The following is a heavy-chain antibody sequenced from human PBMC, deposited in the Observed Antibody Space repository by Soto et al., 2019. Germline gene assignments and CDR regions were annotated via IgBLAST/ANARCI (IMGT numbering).Heavy chain of an antibody. D-gene: IGHD3-22*01. V-gene: IGHV4-31*03. CDR1: GGSISSGGYY. J-gene: IGHJ5*02. CDR3: ARGGWCYYDSSGYYPPCNWFDP. CDR2: IYYSGST. Sequence: SETLSLTCTVSGGSISSGGYYWSWIRQHPGKGLEWIGYIYYSGSTYYNPSHKSRVTISVDTSKNQFSLKLSSVTAADTAVYYCARGGWCYYDSSGYYPPCNWFDPWGQGTLVTVSS.